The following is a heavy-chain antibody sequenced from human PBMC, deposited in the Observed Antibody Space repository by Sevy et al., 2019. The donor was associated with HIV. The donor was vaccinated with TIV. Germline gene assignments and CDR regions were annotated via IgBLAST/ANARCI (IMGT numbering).Heavy chain of an antibody. J-gene: IGHJ6*03. D-gene: IGHD3-3*01. CDR2: IKNKTDGGTT. Sequence: GGSLRLSCAASGFTFSNAWMSWVRQAPGKGLEWVGRIKNKTDGGTTDYAAPVKGRFTISRDDSKNTLYLQMNSLKTEDTAVYYCTTGGSNYDFWSGYYKNDYYYYYMDVWGKGTTVTVSS. CDR3: TTGGSNYDFWSGYYKNDYYYYYMDV. V-gene: IGHV3-15*01. CDR1: GFTFSNAW.